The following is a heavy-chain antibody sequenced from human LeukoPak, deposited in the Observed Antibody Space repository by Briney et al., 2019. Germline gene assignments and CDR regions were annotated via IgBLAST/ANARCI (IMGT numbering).Heavy chain of an antibody. CDR3: ARHRSGSYIRYFDF. CDR1: GDSINTSNYF. CDR2: IYYIGTS. V-gene: IGHV4-39*01. D-gene: IGHD1-26*01. J-gene: IGHJ4*02. Sequence: SETLSLACTVSGDSINTSNYFWGWIRQSTGKGLEWIGNIYYIGTSDYNPSLKSRVTISIDTSKNQFSLNLRSVTAADTAFYYCARHRSGSYIRYFDFWGQGALVTVSS.